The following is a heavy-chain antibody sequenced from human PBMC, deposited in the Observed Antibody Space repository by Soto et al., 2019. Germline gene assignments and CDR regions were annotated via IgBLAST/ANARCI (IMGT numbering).Heavy chain of an antibody. CDR3: ARDSVAKVYYYYYYGMDV. V-gene: IGHV3-48*02. CDR1: GFTFSSYS. Sequence: GGSLRLSCAASGFTFSSYSMNWVRQAPGKGLEWVSYISSSSSTIYYADSVKGRFTISRDNAKNSLYLQMNSLRDEDTAVYYCARDSVAKVYYYYYYGMDVWGQGTTVTVSS. CDR2: ISSSSSTI. J-gene: IGHJ6*02. D-gene: IGHD5-12*01.